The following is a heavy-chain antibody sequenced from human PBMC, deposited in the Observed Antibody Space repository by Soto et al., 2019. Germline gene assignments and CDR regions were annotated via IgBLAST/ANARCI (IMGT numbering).Heavy chain of an antibody. J-gene: IGHJ4*02. V-gene: IGHV4-31*03. D-gene: IGHD3-22*01. Sequence: QVQLQESGPGLVKPSQTLSLTCTVSGGSISSGGYYWSWIRQHPGKGLEWIGYIYYSGSTYYNPSLKSRVTISVDTSKNQFSLKLSSVTAADTAVYYCVRFGPSPHDSSGYYPNYFDYWGQGTLVTVSS. CDR3: VRFGPSPHDSSGYYPNYFDY. CDR1: GGSISSGGYY. CDR2: IYYSGST.